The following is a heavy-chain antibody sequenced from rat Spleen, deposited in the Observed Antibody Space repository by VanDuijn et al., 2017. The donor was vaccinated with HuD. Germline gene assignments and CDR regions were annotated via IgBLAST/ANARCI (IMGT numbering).Heavy chain of an antibody. Sequence: EVKLVESGGGLVQPGRSLKLSCAASGFNFNDYWMGWVRQAPGKGLEWIGEINKNSRTIKYTPSLKDRFTISRDNAQNTLYLQMSKLGSEDTAIYYCARPAYTTDYYGWFAYWGQGTLVTVSS. D-gene: IGHD1-6*01. V-gene: IGHV4-2*01. CDR3: ARPAYTTDYYGWFAY. CDR1: GFNFNDYW. J-gene: IGHJ3*01. CDR2: INKNSRTI.